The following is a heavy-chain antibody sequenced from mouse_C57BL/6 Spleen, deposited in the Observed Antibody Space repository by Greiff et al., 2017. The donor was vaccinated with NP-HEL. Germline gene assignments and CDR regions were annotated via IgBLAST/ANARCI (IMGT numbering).Heavy chain of an antibody. D-gene: IGHD2-2*01. CDR1: GYSFTGYY. V-gene: IGHV1-42*01. CDR3: ARGGYDVYWDY. J-gene: IGHJ2*01. Sequence: VQLQQSGPELVKPGASVKISCKASGYSFTGYYMNWVKQSPEKSLEWIGEINPSTGGTTYNQKFKAKATLTVDKSSSTAYMQLKSLTSEDCAVYYWARGGYDVYWDYWGQGTTLTVAS. CDR2: INPSTGGT.